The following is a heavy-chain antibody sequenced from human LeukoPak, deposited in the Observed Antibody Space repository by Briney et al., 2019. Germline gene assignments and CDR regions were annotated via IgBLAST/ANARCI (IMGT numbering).Heavy chain of an antibody. D-gene: IGHD6-19*01. J-gene: IGHJ4*02. CDR1: GYTFTGYY. Sequence: ASVKVSCKASGYTFTGYYMHWVRQAPGQGLEWMGWINPNSGGTNYAQKFQGRVTMTRDTSISTAYMELSRLRSDDTAVYYCARAKEWLATFDYWGQGTLVTVSS. V-gene: IGHV1-2*02. CDR3: ARAKEWLATFDY. CDR2: INPNSGGT.